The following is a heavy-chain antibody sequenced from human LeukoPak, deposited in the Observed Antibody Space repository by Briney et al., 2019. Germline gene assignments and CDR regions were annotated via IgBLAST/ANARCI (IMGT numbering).Heavy chain of an antibody. J-gene: IGHJ4*02. V-gene: IGHV4-34*01. Sequence: SETLSLTCAVFDGSSSGYFWTWFRLSPGRGLEWLGEINQSGTTNYNPSLKGRITISVDPSKSQFSLHLRSLTAADTAVYYCARGVDYWGPGTPVTVSS. CDR2: INQSGTT. CDR3: ARGVDY. CDR1: DGSSSGYF.